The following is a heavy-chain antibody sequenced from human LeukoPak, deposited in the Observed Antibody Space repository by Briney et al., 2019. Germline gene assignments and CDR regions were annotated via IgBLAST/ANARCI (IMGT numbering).Heavy chain of an antibody. D-gene: IGHD1/OR15-1a*01. CDR3: ARHSGLEQITGPNFDY. Sequence: SETLSLTCNVSGGSISRSSYYWGWIRQPPGKGLEWIGEINHSGGTNNNPSLKSRVTISVDTSKNQFSLKLSSVTAADTAVYYCARHSGLEQITGPNFDYWGQGTLVTVSS. V-gene: IGHV4-39*01. CDR1: GGSISRSSYY. J-gene: IGHJ4*02. CDR2: INHSGGT.